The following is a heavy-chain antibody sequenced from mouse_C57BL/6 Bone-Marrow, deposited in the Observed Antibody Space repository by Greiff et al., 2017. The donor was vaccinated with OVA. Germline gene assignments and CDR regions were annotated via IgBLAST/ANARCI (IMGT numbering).Heavy chain of an antibody. CDR1: GFTFSDYY. CDR3: ARGGRLLFFDY. J-gene: IGHJ2*01. CDR2: INYDGSST. Sequence: EVQLKESEGGLVQPGSSMKLSCTASGFTFSDYYMAWVRQVPEKGLEWVANINYDGSSTYYLDSLKSRFIISRDNAKNILYLQMSSLKSEDTATYYCARGGRLLFFDYWGQGTTLTVSS. D-gene: IGHD2-12*01. V-gene: IGHV5-16*01.